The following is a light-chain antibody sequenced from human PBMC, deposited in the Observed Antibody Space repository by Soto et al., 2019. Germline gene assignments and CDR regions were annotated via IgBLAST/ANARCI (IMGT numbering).Light chain of an antibody. CDR1: QGITTY. CDR2: GAY. V-gene: IGKV1-27*01. Sequence: DIQLTQSPSSLSSSVGDRVTITCRASQGITTYLAWYQQKPGKVPNLLIYGAYKMYSGVPSRFSGSGSGTHFTLTISGLLPEDCAMYYCQYSNRGPLTFGRGTKVDI. CDR3: QYSNRGPLT. J-gene: IGKJ4*01.